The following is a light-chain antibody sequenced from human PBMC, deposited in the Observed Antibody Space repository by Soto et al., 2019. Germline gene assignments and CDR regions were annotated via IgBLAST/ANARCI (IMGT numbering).Light chain of an antibody. CDR2: GAA. J-gene: IGKJ1*01. V-gene: IGKV3-20*01. CDR1: QSVSSGY. Sequence: EIVLTQSPGTLSLSPGEGATLSCRASQSVSSGYLAWYQQKPGQAPRLLISGAASRATGIPDRFSVSGSGTDFTLIISRLEPEDFAVYFCQQSASSPSTFGQGTKVQI. CDR3: QQSASSPST.